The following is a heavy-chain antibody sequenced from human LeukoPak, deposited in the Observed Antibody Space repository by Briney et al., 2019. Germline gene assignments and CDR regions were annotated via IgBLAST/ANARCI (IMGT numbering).Heavy chain of an antibody. Sequence: SGGSLRLSCTASGFTSSNAWMNWVRQAPGKGLEWVGRIKRQSNGGTTDYAAHVQGRFTILRDDSKNTLFLQMNSLKTEDTAVYYCTANMVGTSPWGHGNLCSVSS. J-gene: IGHJ5*02. CDR3: TANMVGTSP. CDR1: GFTSSNAW. V-gene: IGHV3-15*01. D-gene: IGHD1-26*01. CDR2: IKRQSNGGTT.